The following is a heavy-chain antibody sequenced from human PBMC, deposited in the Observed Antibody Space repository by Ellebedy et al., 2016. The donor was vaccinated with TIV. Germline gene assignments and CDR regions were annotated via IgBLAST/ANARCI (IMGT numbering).Heavy chain of an antibody. V-gene: IGHV3-66*01. CDR1: GFTVSSHY. J-gene: IGHJ4*02. D-gene: IGHD6-6*01. CDR2: TYSGGST. Sequence: GESLKISCAASGFTVSSHYMTWVRQAPGKGLEWVSVTYSGGSTYYADSVKGRFTISRDNSKNTLLLQMNSLRAEDTAVYYCARGDPWGSSSNWGQGTLITVSS. CDR3: ARGDPWGSSSN.